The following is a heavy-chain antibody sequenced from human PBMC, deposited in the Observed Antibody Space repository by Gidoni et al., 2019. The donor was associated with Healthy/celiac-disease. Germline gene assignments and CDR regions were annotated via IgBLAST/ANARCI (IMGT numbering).Heavy chain of an antibody. CDR3: AKVVDTAMVGDAFDI. CDR1: GFTFDDYA. D-gene: IGHD5-18*01. J-gene: IGHJ3*02. Sequence: EVQLVESGGGLVQPGRSLRLSCAASGFTFDDYAMHWVRQAPGKGLEWVSGISWNSGSIGYADSVKGRFTISRDNAKNSLYLQMNSLRAEDTALYYCAKVVDTAMVGDAFDIWGQGTMVTVSS. V-gene: IGHV3-9*01. CDR2: ISWNSGSI.